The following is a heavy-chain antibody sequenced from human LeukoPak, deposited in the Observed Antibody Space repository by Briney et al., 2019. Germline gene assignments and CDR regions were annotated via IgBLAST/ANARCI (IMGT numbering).Heavy chain of an antibody. D-gene: IGHD6-19*01. CDR3: ATDPDSGGWSTFDY. V-gene: IGHV3-74*01. Sequence: PGRSLRLSCAASGLAFSRNWMHWVRQAPGKGLVWVSRINSDGSATHYADSVKGRFTISRDNAKNTLYLQMNSLRAEDTAVYYCATDPDSGGWSTFDYWGQGTLVTVSS. J-gene: IGHJ4*02. CDR2: INSDGSAT. CDR1: GLAFSRNW.